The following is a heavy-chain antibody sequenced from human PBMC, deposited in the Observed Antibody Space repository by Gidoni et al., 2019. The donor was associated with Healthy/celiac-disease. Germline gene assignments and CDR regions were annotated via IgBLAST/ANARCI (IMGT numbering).Heavy chain of an antibody. CDR1: GSAFISYY. CDR2: INPSGGYT. V-gene: IGHV1-46*01. D-gene: IGHD3-16*01. J-gene: IGHJ4*02. CDR3: ARAARGGGFDF. Sequence: VQLVQSGAVVKKPGASVKVSCKASGSAFISYYMPWVRQAPGQGLGWMGIINPSGGYTSNAQKFQGRVTITRDTSTSTLYMEMSSLRSEDTAEYYCARAARGGGFDFWGQGTLVTVSS.